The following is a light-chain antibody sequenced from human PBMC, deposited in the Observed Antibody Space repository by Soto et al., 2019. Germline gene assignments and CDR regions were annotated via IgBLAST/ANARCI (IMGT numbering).Light chain of an antibody. CDR3: QQVNDYPRT. V-gene: IGKV1-9*01. Sequence: IQLTQSPSSLSASVGDRVTITCRASQGISSYLALYQQKPGKAPKLLIYAASTLQSGVPSRFSGSGSGTDFTLTISSLQPEDFATYYCQQVNDYPRTFGPGTRVDVK. J-gene: IGKJ3*01. CDR2: AAS. CDR1: QGISSY.